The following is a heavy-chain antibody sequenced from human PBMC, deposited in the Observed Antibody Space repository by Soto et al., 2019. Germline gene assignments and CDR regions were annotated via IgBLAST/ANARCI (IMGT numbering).Heavy chain of an antibody. J-gene: IGHJ6*02. V-gene: IGHV1-58*01. CDR2: IVVGSGNT. D-gene: IGHD3-10*01. CDR1: GFTSTSSA. CDR3: AAPAGRFGEQVYYYYGMDV. Sequence: ASVKVSCKASGFTSTSSAVQWVRQARGQRLEWIGWIVVGSGNTNYAQKFQERVTITRDMSTSTAYMELSSLRSEDTAVYYCAAPAGRFGEQVYYYYGMDVWGQGTTVTVSS.